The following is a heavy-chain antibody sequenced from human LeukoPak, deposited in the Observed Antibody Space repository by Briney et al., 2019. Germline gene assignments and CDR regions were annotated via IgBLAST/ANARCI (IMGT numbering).Heavy chain of an antibody. Sequence: SETLSLTCTVSGGSISSSSYYWGWIRQPPGKGLEWIGSIYYSGSTSYNPSLKSRVTISVDTSKNQFSLKLSSVTAADTAVYYCASLRERSYYARGFDYWGQGTLVTVSS. CDR1: GGSISSSSYY. D-gene: IGHD3-3*01. CDR3: ASLRERSYYARGFDY. V-gene: IGHV4-39*01. J-gene: IGHJ4*02. CDR2: IYYSGST.